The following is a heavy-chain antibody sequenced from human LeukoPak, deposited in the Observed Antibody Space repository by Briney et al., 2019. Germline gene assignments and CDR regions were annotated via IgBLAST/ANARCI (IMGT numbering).Heavy chain of an antibody. Sequence: SETLSLTCAVYGGSFSGYYWSWIRQPPGKGLEWIGEINHSGSTNYNPSLKSRVTISVDTSKNQFSLKLSSVTAADTAVYYCAGGWLLLWFGEPRPFDPWGQGTLVTVSS. V-gene: IGHV4-34*01. CDR2: INHSGST. J-gene: IGHJ5*02. CDR1: GGSFSGYY. D-gene: IGHD3-10*01. CDR3: AGGWLLLWFGEPRPFDP.